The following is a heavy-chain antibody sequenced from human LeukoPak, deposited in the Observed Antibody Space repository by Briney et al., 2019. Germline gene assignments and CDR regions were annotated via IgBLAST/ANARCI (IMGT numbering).Heavy chain of an antibody. V-gene: IGHV1-2*02. CDR2: INPNSGGT. CDR1: GYTFTGYY. J-gene: IGHJ4*02. CDR3: ARYYGSGSYIGDY. D-gene: IGHD3-10*01. Sequence: SSVKVSCKASGYTFTGYYMHWVRQAPGQGLEWMGWINPNSGGTNYAQKFQGRATMTTDTSTSTAYMELRSLRSDDTAVYYCARYYGSGSYIGDYWGQGTLVTVSS.